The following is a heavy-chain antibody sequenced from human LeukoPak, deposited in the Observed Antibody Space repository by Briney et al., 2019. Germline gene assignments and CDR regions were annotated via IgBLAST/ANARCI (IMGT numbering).Heavy chain of an antibody. J-gene: IGHJ4*02. Sequence: GGSLRLSCAASGFTFSSYGMHWVRQAPGKGLEWVAFIRYDGSNKYYADSVKGRFPISRDNSKNPMYLQINSVNAEDTAGFYCAKENPPQLFDSSGYWGYWGQGTLVTVSS. D-gene: IGHD3-22*01. CDR2: IRYDGSNK. V-gene: IGHV3-30*02. CDR1: GFTFSSYG. CDR3: AKENPPQLFDSSGYWGY.